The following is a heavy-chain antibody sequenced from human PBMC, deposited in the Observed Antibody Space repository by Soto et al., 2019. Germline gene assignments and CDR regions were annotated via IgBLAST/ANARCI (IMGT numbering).Heavy chain of an antibody. J-gene: IGHJ4*02. CDR2: IVVGSGDT. CDR1: GFTFTSSA. CDR3: AALSLEMATTLFDY. D-gene: IGHD5-12*01. V-gene: IGHV1-58*01. Sequence: SGKVSCKGSGFTFTSSAVQWLRQARGQRLEWIGWIVVGSGDTNYAQKFQERVTITRDMSTSTAYMELSSLRSEDTAVYYCAALSLEMATTLFDYWGQGTLVTVSS.